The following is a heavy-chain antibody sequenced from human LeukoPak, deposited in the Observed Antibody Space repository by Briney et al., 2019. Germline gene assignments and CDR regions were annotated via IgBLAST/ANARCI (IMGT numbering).Heavy chain of an antibody. CDR3: ARGPSDRSGGSCYSSDYYYGMDV. V-gene: IGHV4-30-2*01. CDR1: GGSISSGVYY. Sequence: SETLSLTCTVSGGSISSGVYYWSWIRQPPGKGLEWIGYIYHSGSTFYNPSLKSRVTISVDRSKNQFSLKLSSVTAADTAVYYCARGPSDRSGGSCYSSDYYYGMDVWGQGTTVTVSS. CDR2: IYHSGST. J-gene: IGHJ6*02. D-gene: IGHD2-15*01.